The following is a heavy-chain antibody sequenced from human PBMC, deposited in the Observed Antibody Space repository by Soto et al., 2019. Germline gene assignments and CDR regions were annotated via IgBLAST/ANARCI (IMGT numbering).Heavy chain of an antibody. J-gene: IGHJ5*02. CDR1: GGSISSSSYY. CDR2: IYYSGST. V-gene: IGHV4-39*01. CDR3: ARQKAAAGTRWFDP. D-gene: IGHD6-13*01. Sequence: TSETLSLTCTVSGGSISSSSYYWGWIRQPPGKGLEWIGSIYYSGSTYYNPSLKSRVTISVDTSKNQFSLKLSSVTAADTAVYYCARQKAAAGTRWFDPWGQGTLVTVSS.